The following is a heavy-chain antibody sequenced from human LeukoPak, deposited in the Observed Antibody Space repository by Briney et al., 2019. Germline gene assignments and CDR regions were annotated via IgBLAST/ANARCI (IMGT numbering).Heavy chain of an antibody. Sequence: SETLSLTFTVSGGSINSNYWSWIRQPPGEGLEWIAYIDHSGNTNYNPSLKSRVTISRDMSKNQFSLKPTSVTAADTAMYYCARVGSWYYFDYWGQGILVTVSS. D-gene: IGHD6-19*01. J-gene: IGHJ4*02. V-gene: IGHV4-59*01. CDR3: ARVGSWYYFDY. CDR1: GGSINSNY. CDR2: IDHSGNT.